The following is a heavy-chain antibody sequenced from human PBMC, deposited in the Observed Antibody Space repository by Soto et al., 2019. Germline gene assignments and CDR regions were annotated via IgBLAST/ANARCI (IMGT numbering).Heavy chain of an antibody. J-gene: IGHJ4*02. CDR1: GFTFSSYG. V-gene: IGHV3-30*03. Sequence: PGGSLRLSCAASGFTFSSYGMHWVRQAPGKGLEWVAVISYDGSNKYYADSVKGRFTISRDNSKNTLYLQMNSLRAEDTAVYYCATLTSQQLADYWGQGTLVTVSS. D-gene: IGHD6-13*01. CDR3: ATLTSQQLADY. CDR2: ISYDGSNK.